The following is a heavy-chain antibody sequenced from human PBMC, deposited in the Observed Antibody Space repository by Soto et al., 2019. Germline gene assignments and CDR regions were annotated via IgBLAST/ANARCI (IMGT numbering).Heavy chain of an antibody. CDR1: GGTFSSYT. V-gene: IGHV1-69*02. CDR2: SIPILGIA. Sequence: QVQLVQSGAEVKKPGSSVKVSCKASGGTFSSYTISWVRQAPGQGLEWMGRSIPILGIANYAQKFQGRVTFTAENSKRTAYMELSSLRSEDTAVYYCASFISGYCIGGSCDPNPVEYFQHCGQGTLVTVSS. CDR3: ASFISGYCIGGSCDPNPVEYFQH. D-gene: IGHD2-15*01. J-gene: IGHJ1*01.